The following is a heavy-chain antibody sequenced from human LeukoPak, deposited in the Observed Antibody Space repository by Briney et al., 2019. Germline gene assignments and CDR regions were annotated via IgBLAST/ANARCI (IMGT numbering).Heavy chain of an antibody. D-gene: IGHD3-10*01. V-gene: IGHV3-23*01. CDR3: AKRQNSGEGY. CDR1: GFTFSSSG. CDR2: ISDSGSST. J-gene: IGHJ4*02. Sequence: PGGSLRLSCAASGFTFSSSGMSWVRQAPGKGPEWVSAISDSGSSTYYAPSVKGRFTISRDNSKDTLYLQMNSLTAEDTAVYYCAKRQNSGEGYWGQGILVTVSS.